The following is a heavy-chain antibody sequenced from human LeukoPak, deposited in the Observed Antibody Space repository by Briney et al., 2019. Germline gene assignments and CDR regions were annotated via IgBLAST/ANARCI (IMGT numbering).Heavy chain of an antibody. Sequence: GGSLRLSCAASGFTFSSYAMHWVRQATGKGLEWVSAIGTAGDTYYPGSVKGRFTISRENAKNSLYLQMNSLRAGDTAVYYCARSYGSGSYYNSYFDYWGQGTLVTVSS. D-gene: IGHD3-10*01. V-gene: IGHV3-13*04. CDR1: GFTFSSYA. J-gene: IGHJ4*02. CDR2: IGTAGDT. CDR3: ARSYGSGSYYNSYFDY.